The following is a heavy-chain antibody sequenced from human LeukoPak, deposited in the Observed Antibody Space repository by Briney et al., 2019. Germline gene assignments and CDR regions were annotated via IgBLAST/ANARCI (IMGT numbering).Heavy chain of an antibody. D-gene: IGHD6-13*01. CDR3: ARDPRIIAAAGTGAFDL. CDR2: ISAYNGNT. J-gene: IGHJ3*01. Sequence: ASVKVSCKASGYTFTTYGISWVRQAPGQGLEWMGWISAYNGNTNYAQKLQGRVTMTTDTSTNTAYMELRSLRSDDTAVYYCARDPRIIAAAGTGAFDLSGQGTMVTVSS. V-gene: IGHV1-18*01. CDR1: GYTFTTYG.